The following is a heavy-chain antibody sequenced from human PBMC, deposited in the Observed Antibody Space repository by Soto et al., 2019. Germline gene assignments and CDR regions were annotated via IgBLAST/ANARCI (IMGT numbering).Heavy chain of an antibody. CDR3: ARGPGGYPPSY. J-gene: IGHJ4*02. Sequence: LSLTCAVSGEYISNGYYWAWIRQPPGKWLEWIGSIFHSGTTYYNPSIKSRVTIAVDTSKNQFSLKLSSVTAADTAVYYCARGPGGYPPSYWGQGTLVTVSS. CDR2: IFHSGTT. V-gene: IGHV4-38-2*01. CDR1: GEYISNGYY. D-gene: IGHD5-12*01.